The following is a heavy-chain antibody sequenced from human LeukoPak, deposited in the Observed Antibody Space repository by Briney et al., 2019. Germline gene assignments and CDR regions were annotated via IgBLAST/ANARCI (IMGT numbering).Heavy chain of an antibody. Sequence: KSGGSLRLSCAASGFTFSDYYMSWIRQAPGKGLEWVSYISSSSSHANYADSVKGRFTISRDNAKNSLYLQMNSLRAEDTAVYYCARLNDSGSNYCDYWGQGTLATVSP. D-gene: IGHD3-10*01. CDR3: ARLNDSGSNYCDY. J-gene: IGHJ4*02. CDR1: GFTFSDYY. V-gene: IGHV3-11*03. CDR2: ISSSSSHA.